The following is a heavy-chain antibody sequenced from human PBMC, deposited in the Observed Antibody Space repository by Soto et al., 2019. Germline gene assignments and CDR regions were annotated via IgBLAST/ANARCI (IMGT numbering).Heavy chain of an antibody. CDR1: GFTFSSYS. CDR2: ITSSSTTI. D-gene: IGHD2-8*01. J-gene: IGHJ5*02. CDR3: ARDKGMAGSFDH. V-gene: IGHV3-48*02. Sequence: EMQLVESGGGLVKRGGSLRLSCAASGFTFSSYSMNWARQAPGKGLEWIAYITSSSTTIFYADSVKGRFTISRDNAKSALYLQMNSLRDEDTAVYYCARDKGMAGSFDHWGQGTLVTVSS.